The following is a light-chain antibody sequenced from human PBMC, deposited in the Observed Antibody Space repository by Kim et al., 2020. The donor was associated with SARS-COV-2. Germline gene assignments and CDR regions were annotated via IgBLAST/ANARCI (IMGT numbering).Light chain of an antibody. J-gene: IGLJ3*02. CDR2: YDS. V-gene: IGLV3-21*04. CDR3: QVWDSRSEHWV. Sequence: SYELTQPPSVSLAPGKTARITCGGNNIGSKTVHWYQQKPGQAPVVVIYYDSDRPSGIPERFSGSNSGNTATLTISRVEAGDEADFYCQVWDSRSEHWVFG. CDR1: NIGSKT.